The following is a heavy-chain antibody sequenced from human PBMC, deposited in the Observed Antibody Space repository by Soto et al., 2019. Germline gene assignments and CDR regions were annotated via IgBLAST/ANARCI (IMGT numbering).Heavy chain of an antibody. V-gene: IGHV3-30*03. D-gene: IGHD4-4*01. Sequence: HPGGSLRLSCAASGFTFSSYGMHWVRQAPGKGLEWVAVISYDGSNKYYADSVKGRFTISRNNSKNTLYLQMNSLRAEDTAVYYCAREIHDYSNSDFDYWGQGTLVTVSS. CDR2: ISYDGSNK. CDR3: AREIHDYSNSDFDY. J-gene: IGHJ4*02. CDR1: GFTFSSYG.